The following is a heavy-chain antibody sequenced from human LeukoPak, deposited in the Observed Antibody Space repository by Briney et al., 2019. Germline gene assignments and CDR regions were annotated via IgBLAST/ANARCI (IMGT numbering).Heavy chain of an antibody. J-gene: IGHJ4*02. CDR2: IYTSGST. CDR1: GGSISSYY. CDR3: ARSDDSSGYYYPFDY. V-gene: IGHV4-4*07. Sequence: SQTLSLTCTVSGGSISSYYWSWIRQPAGKGLEWIGRIYTSGSTNYNPSLKSRVTMSVDTSKNQFSLKLSSVTAADTAVYYCARSDDSSGYYYPFDYWGQGTLVTVPS. D-gene: IGHD3-22*01.